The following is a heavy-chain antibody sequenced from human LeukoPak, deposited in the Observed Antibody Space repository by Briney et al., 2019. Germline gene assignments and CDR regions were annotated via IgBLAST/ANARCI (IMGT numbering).Heavy chain of an antibody. CDR2: INYSGST. Sequence: SETLSPTCTVSGGSISIYYWSWIRQPPGKGLEWIGYINYSGSTNYNPSLKSRVTISVDTSKNQFSLKLTSVTAADTALYYCARDLELGYWGQGTLVTVSS. CDR3: ARDLELGY. D-gene: IGHD2/OR15-2a*01. V-gene: IGHV4-59*01. CDR1: GGSISIYY. J-gene: IGHJ4*02.